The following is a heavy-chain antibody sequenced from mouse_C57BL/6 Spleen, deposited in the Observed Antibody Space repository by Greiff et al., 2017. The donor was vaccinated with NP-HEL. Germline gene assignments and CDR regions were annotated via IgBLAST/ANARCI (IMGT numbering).Heavy chain of an antibody. CDR3: ARDQRTTVVDWYFDV. Sequence: EVMLVESGGGLVKPGGSLKLSCAASGFTFSSYAMSWVRQTPEKRLEWVATISDGGSYTYYPDNVKGRFTISRDNAKNNLYLQMSHLKSEDTAMYYCARDQRTTVVDWYFDVWGTGTTVTVSS. J-gene: IGHJ1*03. V-gene: IGHV5-4*01. CDR2: ISDGGSYT. D-gene: IGHD1-1*01. CDR1: GFTFSSYA.